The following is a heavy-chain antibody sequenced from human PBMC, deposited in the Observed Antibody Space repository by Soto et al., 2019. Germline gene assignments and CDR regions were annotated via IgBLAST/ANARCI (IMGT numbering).Heavy chain of an antibody. CDR1: GFTVSSNY. CDR2: SYSGGST. D-gene: IGHD2-15*01. Sequence: GGSLRLSCAASGFTVSSNYMSWVRQAPGKGLEWVSVSYSGGSTYYADSGKGRFTISRHNSKNTLYLQMNSLRAEDTAVYYCARVAATRDYYYYYMDVWGKGTTVTVSS. J-gene: IGHJ6*03. CDR3: ARVAATRDYYYYYMDV. V-gene: IGHV3-53*04.